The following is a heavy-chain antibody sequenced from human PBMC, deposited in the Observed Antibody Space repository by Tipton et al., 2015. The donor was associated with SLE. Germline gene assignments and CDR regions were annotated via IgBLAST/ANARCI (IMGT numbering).Heavy chain of an antibody. V-gene: IGHV3-15*01. D-gene: IGHD1-26*01. CDR2: IKKKGDGGTT. Sequence: PLRLSCAVSGFTFSDAWMTWVRQAPGKGLEWVGRIKKKGDGGTTDYGAPVKGRFAISRDDSKDTLYLEMNRLKSEDTAVYYCLAETQVGGTSFDYWGQGTLVTVSS. CDR1: GFTFSDAW. J-gene: IGHJ4*02. CDR3: LAETQVGGTSFDY.